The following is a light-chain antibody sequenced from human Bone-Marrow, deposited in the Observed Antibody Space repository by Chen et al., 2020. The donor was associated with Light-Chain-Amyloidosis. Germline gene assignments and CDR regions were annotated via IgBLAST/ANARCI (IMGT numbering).Light chain of an antibody. CDR3: SSYTITNTLV. V-gene: IGLV2-14*01. CDR2: EVT. CDR1: SSDVGGDNH. J-gene: IGLJ1*01. Sequence: QSALTQPASVSGSPGQSITISCTGTSSDVGGDNHVSWYQQHPDKAPKLMIYEVTNRPSWVPDRFSRSKSDNTASRTISGLQTEDEADYFCSSYTITNTLVFGSGTRVTVL.